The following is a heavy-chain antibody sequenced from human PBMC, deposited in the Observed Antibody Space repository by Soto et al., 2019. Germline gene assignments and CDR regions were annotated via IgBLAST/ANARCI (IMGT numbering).Heavy chain of an antibody. Sequence: EVQVVESGGGLIQPGGSLRLSCAASGFTVSSNYMSWDRQAPGKGLEWVSVIYSGGSTYYADSVKGRFTISRDNSKNTLYLQMNSLRAEDTAVYYCARDVGHDYGGNSEPYWGQGTLVTVSS. CDR1: GFTVSSNY. CDR2: IYSGGST. J-gene: IGHJ4*02. V-gene: IGHV3-53*01. CDR3: ARDVGHDYGGNSEPY. D-gene: IGHD4-17*01.